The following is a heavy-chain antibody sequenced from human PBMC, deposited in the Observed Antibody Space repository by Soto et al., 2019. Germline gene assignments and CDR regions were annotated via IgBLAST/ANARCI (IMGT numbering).Heavy chain of an antibody. J-gene: IGHJ6*03. CDR3: ARAEAGTTTYYYYYYMDV. D-gene: IGHD1-7*01. Sequence: SETLSLTCTVSGGSISSYYWSWIRQPPGKGLEWIGYIYYSGSTNYNPSLKSRVTISVDTSKNQFSLKLSSVTAADTAVYYCARAEAGTTTYYYYYYMDVWGKGTTVTVSS. CDR1: GGSISSYY. CDR2: IYYSGST. V-gene: IGHV4-59*01.